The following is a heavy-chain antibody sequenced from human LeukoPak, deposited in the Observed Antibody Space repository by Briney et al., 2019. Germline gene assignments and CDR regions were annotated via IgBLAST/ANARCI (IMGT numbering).Heavy chain of an antibody. V-gene: IGHV4-59*01. CDR1: GGSISGYY. CDR3: ERGGWQDIVF. Sequence: PSETLSLTCTVSGGSISGYYWSWIRQPPGKGLEWIGYIYYSGSTNYNPSLKSRVTISVDTSKNQFSLNLSSVTAADTAVYYCERGGWQDIVFWGQGTLVTVSS. J-gene: IGHJ4*02. D-gene: IGHD5/OR15-5a*01. CDR2: IYYSGST.